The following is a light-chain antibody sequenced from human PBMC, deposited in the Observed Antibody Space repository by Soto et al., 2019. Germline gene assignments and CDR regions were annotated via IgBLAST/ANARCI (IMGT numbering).Light chain of an antibody. Sequence: DIQMTQSPSSVSASVGDRVTITCRASQAISTWLAWYQQKPGKAPKLLIYAASHLQTGVPSRFSGSGSGTDFALTISSLQREDFATYYCQQANSFPRTFGQGTKVELK. J-gene: IGKJ1*01. CDR1: QAISTW. V-gene: IGKV1D-12*01. CDR2: AAS. CDR3: QQANSFPRT.